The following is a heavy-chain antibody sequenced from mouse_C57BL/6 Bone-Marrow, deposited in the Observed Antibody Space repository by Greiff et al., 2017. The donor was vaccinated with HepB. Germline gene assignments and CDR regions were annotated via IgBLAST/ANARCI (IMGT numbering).Heavy chain of an antibody. J-gene: IGHJ3*01. D-gene: IGHD1-1*01. Sequence: QVQLQQPGAELVKPGASVKLSCKASGYTFTSYWMQWVKQRPGQGLEWIGEIDPSDSYTNYNQKFKGKATLTVDTSSITAYMQLSSLTSEDSAVYYCARSTTVVPTRPYGGQGTLVTVSA. CDR1: GYTFTSYW. CDR2: IDPSDSYT. V-gene: IGHV1-50*01. CDR3: ARSTTVVPTRPY.